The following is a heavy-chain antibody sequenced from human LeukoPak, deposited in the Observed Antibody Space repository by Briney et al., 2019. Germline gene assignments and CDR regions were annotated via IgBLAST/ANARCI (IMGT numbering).Heavy chain of an antibody. CDR2: IYYSGST. J-gene: IGHJ4*02. CDR3: ARQLPYSSSWYSSPLPSYFDY. D-gene: IGHD6-13*01. V-gene: IGHV4-61*05. CDR1: GGSITGSNYY. Sequence: SETLALTCTVSGGSITGSNYYWGWIRQPPGRGLEWIGYIYYSGSTNYNPSLKSRVTISVDTSKNQFSLKLSSVTASDTAVHYCARQLPYSSSWYSSPLPSYFDYWGQGTLVTVSS.